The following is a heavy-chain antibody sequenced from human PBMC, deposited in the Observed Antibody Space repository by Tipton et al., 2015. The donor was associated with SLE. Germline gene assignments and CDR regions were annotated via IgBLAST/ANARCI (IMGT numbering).Heavy chain of an antibody. Sequence: TLSLTCTVSSGSISSYYWSWIRQPPGKGLEWIGYIYYSGSPNYNPSLKSRVTLSLDMSNNQFSLRLNSLTAADTAVYYCATAGITGTPGWFDPWGQGTLVTVSS. CDR1: SGSISSYY. D-gene: IGHD1-20*01. CDR3: ATAGITGTPGWFDP. CDR2: IYYSGSP. J-gene: IGHJ5*02. V-gene: IGHV4-59*08.